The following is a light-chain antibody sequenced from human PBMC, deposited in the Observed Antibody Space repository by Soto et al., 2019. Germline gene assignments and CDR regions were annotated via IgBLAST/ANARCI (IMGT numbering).Light chain of an antibody. J-gene: IGKJ5*01. CDR1: QSVSRY. Sequence: EIVLTQSPGTLSLSQMERGTLSFRASQSVSRYLAWYQQKPGQAPRLLIYDASYRATGIPARFSGSGSGTDFILTISSLETEDFAIYYCQQSSNWITFGQGTRLEIK. V-gene: IGKV3-11*01. CDR2: DAS. CDR3: QQSSNWIT.